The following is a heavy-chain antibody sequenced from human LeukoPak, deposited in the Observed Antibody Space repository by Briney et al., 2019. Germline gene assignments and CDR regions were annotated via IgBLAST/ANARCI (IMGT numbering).Heavy chain of an antibody. CDR1: GGSISSYY. V-gene: IGHV4-59*01. D-gene: IGHD3-22*01. J-gene: IGHJ6*03. CDR3: TRGSIAYYYMDV. CDR2: IYYSGST. Sequence: SETLSLTCTVSGGSISSYYWSWIRQPPGKGLEWIGNIYYSGSTNYNPSLKSRVTISVDTSKNQLSLKLSSVTAADTAVYYCTRGSIAYYYMDVWGKGTTVTISS.